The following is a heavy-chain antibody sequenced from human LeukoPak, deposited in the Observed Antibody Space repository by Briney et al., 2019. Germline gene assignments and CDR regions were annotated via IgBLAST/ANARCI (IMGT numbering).Heavy chain of an antibody. CDR2: ISAYNGNT. CDR3: ARAALLLHAFDI. V-gene: IGHV1-18*01. CDR1: GYTFTSYG. D-gene: IGHD2/OR15-2a*01. J-gene: IGHJ3*02. Sequence: ASVTVSCKASGYTFTSYGISWVRQAPGQGLEWMGWISAYNGNTNYAQKLQGRVTMTTDTSTSTAYMELRSLRSDDTAVYYCARAALLLHAFDIWGQGTMVTVSS.